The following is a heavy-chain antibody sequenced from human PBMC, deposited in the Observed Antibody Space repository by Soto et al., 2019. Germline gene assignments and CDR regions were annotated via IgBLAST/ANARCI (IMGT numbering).Heavy chain of an antibody. Sequence: SGPTLVNPTQTLTLTCTFSGFSLSTSGMCVSWIRQPPGKALEWLALIDWDDDKYYSTSLKTRLTISKDTSKNQVVLTMTNMDPVDTATYYCARILDTAMAYYFDYWGQGTLVTVSS. CDR1: GFSLSTSGMC. CDR3: ARILDTAMAYYFDY. CDR2: IDWDDDK. J-gene: IGHJ4*02. D-gene: IGHD5-18*01. V-gene: IGHV2-70*01.